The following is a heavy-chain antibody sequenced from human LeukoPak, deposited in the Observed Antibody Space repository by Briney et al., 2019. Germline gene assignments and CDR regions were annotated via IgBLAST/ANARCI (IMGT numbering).Heavy chain of an antibody. J-gene: IGHJ5*02. CDR2: ITGSTRTT. CDR3: AKSLMVRGVDNWFDP. V-gene: IGHV3-23*01. Sequence: QPGGSLRLSCAASGFPFSSYGMNWVRQAPGQGLEWVSAITGSTRTTYYADSVKGRFTISRDNSKNTLYLQMNSLRAEDTAVYYCAKSLMVRGVDNWFDPWGQGTLVTVSS. D-gene: IGHD3-10*01. CDR1: GFPFSSYG.